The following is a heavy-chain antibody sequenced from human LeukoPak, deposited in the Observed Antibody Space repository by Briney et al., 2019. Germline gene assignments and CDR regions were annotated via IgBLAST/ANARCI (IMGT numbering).Heavy chain of an antibody. V-gene: IGHV4-30-4*07. CDR2: IYYSGST. CDR3: ARGRPIYYYGSGSKPHFDH. D-gene: IGHD3-10*01. J-gene: IGHJ4*02. Sequence: SETLSLTCAVSGGSISSGGYSWSWIRQPPGKGLEWIGYIYYSGSTYYNPSLKSRVTISVDTSKNQFSLKLSSVTAADTAVYYCARGRPIYYYGSGSKPHFDHWGQGTLVTVSS. CDR1: GGSISSGGYS.